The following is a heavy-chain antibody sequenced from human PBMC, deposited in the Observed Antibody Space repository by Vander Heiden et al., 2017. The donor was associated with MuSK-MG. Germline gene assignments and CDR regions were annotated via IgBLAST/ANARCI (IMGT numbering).Heavy chain of an antibody. V-gene: IGHV3-21*01. CDR2: ISSSSSYI. J-gene: IGHJ6*03. CDR3: ARVAGASGYYYYYYMDV. CDR1: GFTFSSYS. D-gene: IGHD1-26*01. Sequence: EVQLVESGGGLVKPGGSLRLSCAASGFTFSSYSMNWVRQAPGKGLEWVSSISSSSSYIYYADSVKGRFTISRDNAKNSLYLQMNSLRAEDTAVYYCARVAGASGYYYYYYMDVRGKGTTGTVSS.